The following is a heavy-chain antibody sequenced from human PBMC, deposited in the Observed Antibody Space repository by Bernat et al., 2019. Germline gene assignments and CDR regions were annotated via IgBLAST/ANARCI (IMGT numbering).Heavy chain of an antibody. D-gene: IGHD6-19*01. CDR1: GFAFNSYI. V-gene: IGHV3-23*01. CDR3: VKGVRIEVAGNFDY. J-gene: IGHJ4*02. Sequence: EVQLLESGGGLVQPGGSLRLSCAASGFAFNSYIMSWVRQAPGKGLEWVSIISGSGGSTSYAASVKGRFTISRDNSKHTVFLQMNNLRAEDTAVYHCVKGVRIEVAGNFDYWGQGTLVTVSS. CDR2: ISGSGGST.